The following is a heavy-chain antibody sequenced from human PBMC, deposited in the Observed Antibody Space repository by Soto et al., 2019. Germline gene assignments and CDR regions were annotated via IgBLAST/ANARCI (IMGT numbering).Heavy chain of an antibody. V-gene: IGHV4-34*01. CDR2: INHSGST. CDR3: ARGNVLLWFGELLFCWFDP. CDR1: GGSFSGYY. Sequence: SETLSLTCAVYGGSFSGYYWSWIRQPPGKGLEWIGEINHSGSTNYNPSLKSRVTISVDTSKNQFSLKLSSVTAADTAVYYCARGNVLLWFGELLFCWFDPWGQGTRVTVS. J-gene: IGHJ5*02. D-gene: IGHD3-10*01.